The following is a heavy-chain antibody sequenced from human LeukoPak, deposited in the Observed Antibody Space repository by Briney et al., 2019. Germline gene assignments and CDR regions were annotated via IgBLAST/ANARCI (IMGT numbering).Heavy chain of an antibody. V-gene: IGHV3-7*03. Sequence: QAGGSLRLSCAASGFTFSSYWMNWVRQAPGKGLEWVANIKRDGSEKYYVDSVKGRFTISRDNAKNSLDLQMNSLRVEDTAVYYCARLGPASSGWPESFDYWGQGTLVTVSS. CDR1: GFTFSSYW. CDR2: IKRDGSEK. CDR3: ARLGPASSGWPESFDY. J-gene: IGHJ4*02. D-gene: IGHD6-19*01.